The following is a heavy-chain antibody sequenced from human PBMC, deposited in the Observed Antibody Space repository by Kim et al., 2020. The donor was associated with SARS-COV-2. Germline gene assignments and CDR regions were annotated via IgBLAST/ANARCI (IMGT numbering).Heavy chain of an antibody. D-gene: IGHD3-10*01. V-gene: IGHV1-2*02. CDR1: GYTFTGYY. CDR3: ARVPGLLWFGELLSGWGWFDP. Sequence: ASVKVSCKASGYTFTGYYMHWVRQAPGQGLEWMGWINPNSGGTNYAQKFQGRVTMTRDTSISTAYMELSRLRSDDTAVYYCARVPGLLWFGELLSGWGWFDPGGQGTLVTVSS. CDR2: INPNSGGT. J-gene: IGHJ5*02.